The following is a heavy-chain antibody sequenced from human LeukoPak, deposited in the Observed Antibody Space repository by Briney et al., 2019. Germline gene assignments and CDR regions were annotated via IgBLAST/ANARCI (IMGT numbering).Heavy chain of an antibody. D-gene: IGHD5-18*01. Sequence: PSETLSLTCAVSGGSISRNHWWSWVRQPPGKGLEWIGEIYHSGSTNYNSSLKSRATILVDKSKNQFSLRLDSVTVADTAVYYCELWLPSYGLAVWGQGTTVIVSS. CDR3: ELWLPSYGLAV. CDR1: GGSISRNHW. J-gene: IGHJ6*02. CDR2: IYHSGST. V-gene: IGHV4-4*02.